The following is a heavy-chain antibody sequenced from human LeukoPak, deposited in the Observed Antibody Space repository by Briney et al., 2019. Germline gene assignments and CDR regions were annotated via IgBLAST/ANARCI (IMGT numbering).Heavy chain of an antibody. CDR3: AKTTTGYSSGRFPGWPVDY. D-gene: IGHD6-19*01. CDR1: GFTFSSYS. Sequence: GGSLRLSCAASGFTFSSYSLNWVRQAPGKGLEWVSFISSDDFIMYADSVKGRFTISRDNAKKSLYLQMNSLRAEDTAVYYCAKTTTGYSSGRFPGWPVDYWGQGTLVTVSS. V-gene: IGHV3-48*04. CDR2: ISSDDFIM. J-gene: IGHJ4*02.